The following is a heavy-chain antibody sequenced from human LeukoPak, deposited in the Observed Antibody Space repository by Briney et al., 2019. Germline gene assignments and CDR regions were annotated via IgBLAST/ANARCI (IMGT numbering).Heavy chain of an antibody. Sequence: KTGGSLRLSCAVTGFDFGDYTMHWVRQPPGKGLEWVSLISWNSGSIKYTESVKGRFTISRDNSKNSLYLQMSSLRTEDTALYYCAGDIYDSGDFRGDFWGQGTLVTVSS. CDR3: AGDIYDSGDFRGDF. J-gene: IGHJ4*02. CDR1: GFDFGDYT. CDR2: ISWNSGSI. D-gene: IGHD3-22*01. V-gene: IGHV3-43*01.